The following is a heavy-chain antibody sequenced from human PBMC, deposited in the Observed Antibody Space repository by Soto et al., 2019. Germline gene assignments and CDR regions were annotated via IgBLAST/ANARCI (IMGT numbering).Heavy chain of an antibody. CDR2: ISYDGSNE. J-gene: IGHJ6*02. D-gene: IGHD2-15*01. CDR3: AREAPYWSGPSYYYALDV. CDR1: GFTFSAYA. V-gene: IGHV3-30-3*01. Sequence: GGSLRLSCAASGFTFSAYAIHWVRQAPGRGLEWVAIISYDGSNEYYADSVKGRFTISRDNAKNTLYLQMDSLRAEDTAVYYFAREAPYWSGPSYYYALDVWGQGTTVTVSS.